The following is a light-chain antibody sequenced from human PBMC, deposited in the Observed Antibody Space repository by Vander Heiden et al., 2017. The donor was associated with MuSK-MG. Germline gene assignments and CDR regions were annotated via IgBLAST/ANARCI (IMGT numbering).Light chain of an antibody. CDR1: QSISTW. J-gene: IGKJ2*01. Sequence: DIQLTQSPSILSASAGDRVTISCRASQSISTWLAWYQKKPGKAPKLLIYDASSLESGVPSRFSGSGSGTEFTITISSLQPDEFASYYCQQYYNFLITFGQGTKVEIK. CDR3: QQYYNFLIT. CDR2: DAS. V-gene: IGKV1-5*01.